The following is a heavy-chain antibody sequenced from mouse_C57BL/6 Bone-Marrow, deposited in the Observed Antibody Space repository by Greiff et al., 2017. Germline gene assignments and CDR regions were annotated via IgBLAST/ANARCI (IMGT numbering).Heavy chain of an antibody. CDR1: EYEFPSHD. V-gene: IGHV5-2*01. CDR3: ARQGYYYAMDY. D-gene: IGHD2-2*01. J-gene: IGHJ4*01. Sequence: VQLKQSGGGLVQPGESLKLSCESNEYEFPSHDMSWVRKTPEKRLELVAAINSDGGSTYYPDTMARRFIISRDNTKKTLYLQMSSLRSEDTALYYCARQGYYYAMDYWGQGTSVTVSS. CDR2: INSDGGST.